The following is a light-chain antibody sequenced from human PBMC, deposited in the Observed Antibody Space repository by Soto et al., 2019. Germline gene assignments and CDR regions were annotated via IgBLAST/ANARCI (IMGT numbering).Light chain of an antibody. CDR2: GAS. Sequence: EIVLTQSPATLSVSLGDSATRSCRAGQSVSLSLAWYQMRPGQPPRLLIYGASTRATDIPARFRGTGSGTDFTLTISSLQSEDFAVYFCQQYHIWPSWTFGQGTKVELK. CDR3: QQYHIWPSWT. CDR1: QSVSLS. J-gene: IGKJ1*01. V-gene: IGKV3-15*01.